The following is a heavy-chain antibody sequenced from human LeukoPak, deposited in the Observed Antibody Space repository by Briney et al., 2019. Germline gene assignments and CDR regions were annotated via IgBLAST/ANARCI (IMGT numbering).Heavy chain of an antibody. V-gene: IGHV3-15*01. CDR1: GFTFSNAW. Sequence: GGSLRLPCAASGFTFSNAWMSWVRQAPGKGLEWAGRIKSKTDGGTTDYAAPVKGRFTISRDDSKNTLYLQMNSLKTEDTAVYYCTTVSGYCSSTSCYNSWFDPWGQGTLVTVSS. CDR2: IKSKTDGGTT. D-gene: IGHD2-2*02. J-gene: IGHJ5*02. CDR3: TTVSGYCSSTSCYNSWFDP.